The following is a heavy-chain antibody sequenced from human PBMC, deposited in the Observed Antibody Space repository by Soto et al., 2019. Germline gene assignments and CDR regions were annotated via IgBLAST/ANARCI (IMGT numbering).Heavy chain of an antibody. J-gene: IGHJ6*03. Sequence: SETLSLTCAVYGGSFSGYYWSWIRQPPGKGLEWIGEINHSGSTNYNPSLKSRVTISVDTSKNQFSLKLSSVTAADTAVYYCARGRGYCSGGSCYYYYYYMDVWGKGTSVTVSS. CDR2: INHSGST. CDR3: ARGRGYCSGGSCYYYYYYMDV. CDR1: GGSFSGYY. D-gene: IGHD2-15*01. V-gene: IGHV4-34*01.